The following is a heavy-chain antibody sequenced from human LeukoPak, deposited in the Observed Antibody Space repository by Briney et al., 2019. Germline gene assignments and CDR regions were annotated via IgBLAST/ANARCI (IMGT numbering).Heavy chain of an antibody. D-gene: IGHD4-17*01. J-gene: IGHJ4*02. V-gene: IGHV4-59*01. Sequence: SETLPLTCTVSGGSISSYYWSWIRQPPGKGLEWIGYIYYSGSTNYNPSLKSRVTISVDTSKNQFSLKLSSVTAADTAVYYCARGGATETTFDYWGQGTLVTVSS. CDR1: GGSISSYY. CDR3: ARGGATETTFDY. CDR2: IYYSGST.